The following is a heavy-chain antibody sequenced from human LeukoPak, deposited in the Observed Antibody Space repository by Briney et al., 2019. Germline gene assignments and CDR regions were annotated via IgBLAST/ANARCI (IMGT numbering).Heavy chain of an antibody. CDR3: ATSKYQLLLDAFDI. CDR1: GGSFSGYY. D-gene: IGHD2-2*01. V-gene: IGHV4-34*01. Sequence: SETLSLTCAVYGGSFSGYYWSWIRQPPGKGLEWIGEINHSGSTNYYPSLKSRVTISVDTSKNQFSLKLSSVTAADTAVYYCATSKYQLLLDAFDIWGQRTMVTVSS. J-gene: IGHJ3*02. CDR2: INHSGST.